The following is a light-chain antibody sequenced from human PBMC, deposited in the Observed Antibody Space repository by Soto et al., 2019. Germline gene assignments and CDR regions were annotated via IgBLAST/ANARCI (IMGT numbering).Light chain of an antibody. J-gene: IGLJ3*02. CDR2: EVN. Sequence: QSVLTQPRSASGSPGQSVTICCTGTSSDIGGYDYVSWYQQHPGKAPKHIIYEVNKRPSGVPDRCSGSKSSNTASLIVSGLQAEDEADYYCSSYAGSNNLVFAGGTKLTVL. V-gene: IGLV2-8*01. CDR3: SSYAGSNNLV. CDR1: SSDIGGYDY.